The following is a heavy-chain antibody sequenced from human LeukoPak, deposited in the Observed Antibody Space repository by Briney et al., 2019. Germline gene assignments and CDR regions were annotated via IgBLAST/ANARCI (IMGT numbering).Heavy chain of an antibody. CDR1: GFTFSSYS. V-gene: IGHV3-21*01. J-gene: IGHJ3*02. D-gene: IGHD3-22*01. Sequence: GSLRLSCVASGFTFSSYSMNWVRQAPGKGLEWVSSISSSSSYIYYADSVKGRFTISRDNAKNSLYLQMNSLRAEDTAVYYCARGTGYYDSSGYYSSLHAFDIWGQGTMVTVSS. CDR3: ARGTGYYDSSGYYSSLHAFDI. CDR2: ISSSSSYI.